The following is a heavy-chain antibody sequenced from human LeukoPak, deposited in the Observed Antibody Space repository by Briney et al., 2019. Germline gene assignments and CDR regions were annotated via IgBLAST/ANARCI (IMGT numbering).Heavy chain of an antibody. CDR1: GYTFSSYY. CDR3: ARDPYYYDSSGYYLDY. CDR2: INPSGGST. D-gene: IGHD3-22*01. Sequence: GASVKVSCKASGYTFSSYYMHWVRQAPGQGLEWMGIINPSGGSTSYAQKFQGRVTMTRDTSTSTVYMELSSLRSEDTAVYYCARDPYYYDSSGYYLDYWGQGTLVTVPS. V-gene: IGHV1-46*01. J-gene: IGHJ4*02.